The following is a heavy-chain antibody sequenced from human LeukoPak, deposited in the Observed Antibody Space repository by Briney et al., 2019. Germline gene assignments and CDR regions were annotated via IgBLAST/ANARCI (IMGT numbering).Heavy chain of an antibody. J-gene: IGHJ4*02. CDR2: ISTDATVI. V-gene: IGHV3-11*04. D-gene: IGHD4-11*01. CDR1: GFTFRDYY. Sequence: PGGSLRLSFAASGFTFRDYYMSWMRQAPGKGLQWVALISTDATVIQYADSVRGRFTISRDNAKNSLHLQMNSLRAEDTAVYYCARTGGYSNRFFDYWGQGALVTVSS. CDR3: ARTGGYSNRFFDY.